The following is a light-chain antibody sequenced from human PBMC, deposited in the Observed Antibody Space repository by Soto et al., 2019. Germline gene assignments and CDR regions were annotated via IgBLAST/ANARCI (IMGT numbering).Light chain of an antibody. J-gene: IGLJ2*01. CDR1: SSDVGGYNY. Sequence: QCALAQPASVSGSPGQSITISCTGTSSDVGGYNYVSWYQQHPGKAPKLMIYDVSNRPSGVSNRFSGSKSGNTASLTISGLQAEDEADYYCSSYTSSSTNVVFG. V-gene: IGLV2-14*01. CDR3: SSYTSSSTNVV. CDR2: DVS.